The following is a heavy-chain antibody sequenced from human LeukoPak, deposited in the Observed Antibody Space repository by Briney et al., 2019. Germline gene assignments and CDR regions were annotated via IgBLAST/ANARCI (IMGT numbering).Heavy chain of an antibody. Sequence: GASVKVSCKASGGTFSSYAISWVRQAPGQGLEWMGGIIPIFGTANYAQKFQGRVTITTDESTSTAYMELSSLRSEDTAVYYCARGPLVEMATIPVYFDYWGQGTLVTVSS. V-gene: IGHV1-69*05. D-gene: IGHD5-24*01. CDR3: ARGPLVEMATIPVYFDY. CDR2: IIPIFGTA. CDR1: GGTFSSYA. J-gene: IGHJ4*02.